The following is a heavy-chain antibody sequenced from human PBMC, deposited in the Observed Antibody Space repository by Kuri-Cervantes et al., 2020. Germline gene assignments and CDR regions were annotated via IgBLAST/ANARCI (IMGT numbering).Heavy chain of an antibody. Sequence: GESLKISCAASGFTFSSYGMHWVRQAPGKGLEWVAFIRYDGNNKYYADSVKGRFTISRDNSKNTLYLQVHSLRAEDSAVYYCSRDVGAASGSDYWGQGTLVTVSS. CDR3: SRDVGAASGSDY. CDR1: GFTFSSYG. D-gene: IGHD6-13*01. CDR2: IRYDGNNK. J-gene: IGHJ4*02. V-gene: IGHV3-30*02.